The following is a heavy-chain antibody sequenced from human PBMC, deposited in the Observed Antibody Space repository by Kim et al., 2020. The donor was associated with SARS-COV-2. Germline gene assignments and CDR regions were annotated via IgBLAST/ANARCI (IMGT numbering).Heavy chain of an antibody. D-gene: IGHD2-2*01. CDR1: AYSFTNDY. CDR2: IHPTDSYI. V-gene: IGHV5-10-1*01. CDR3: ARLPRPSNWFNWYFAL. Sequence: GESLKISCQASAYSFTNDYIAWVRQVPGKGLEWVARIHPTDSYINFGPSFQGHVTVSVDKAVNTVFLHWGSLRTSDTAIYYCARLPRPSNWFNWYFALWGRGTLVTVSS. J-gene: IGHJ2*01.